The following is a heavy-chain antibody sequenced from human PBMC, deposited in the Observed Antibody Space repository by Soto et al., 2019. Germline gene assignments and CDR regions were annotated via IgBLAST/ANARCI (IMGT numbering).Heavy chain of an antibody. D-gene: IGHD3-9*01. CDR3: ASSVTYDILTGPYYFDY. V-gene: IGHV3-23*01. J-gene: IGHJ4*02. CDR2: ISGSGGST. CDR1: GFTFSSYA. Sequence: GGSLRLSCAASGFTFSSYAMSWVRQAPGKGLEWVSAISGSGGSTYYADSVKGRFTISRDNAKNTLYLQMNSLRAEDTAVYYCASSVTYDILTGPYYFDYWGQGTLVTVSS.